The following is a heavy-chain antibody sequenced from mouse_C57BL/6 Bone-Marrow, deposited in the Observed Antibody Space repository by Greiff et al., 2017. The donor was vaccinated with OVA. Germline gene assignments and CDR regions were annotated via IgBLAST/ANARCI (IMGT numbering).Heavy chain of an antibody. D-gene: IGHD1-1*01. J-gene: IGHJ3*01. CDR2: INPYNGGT. CDR1: GYTFTDYY. V-gene: IGHV1-19*01. Sequence: VESGASVKMSCKASGYTFTDYYMNWVKQSHGKSLEWIGVINPYNGGTSYNQKFKGKATLTVDKSSSTAYMELNSLTSEDAAVYYCARRGAHYYGSRTGFAYWGQGTLVTVSA. CDR3: ARRGAHYYGSRTGFAY.